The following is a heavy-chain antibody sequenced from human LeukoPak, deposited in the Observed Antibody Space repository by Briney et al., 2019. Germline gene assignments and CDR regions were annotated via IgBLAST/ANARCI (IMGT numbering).Heavy chain of an antibody. D-gene: IGHD2-2*01. Sequence: GGSLRLSCAASGFIFDDYAMSWVRQAPGKALEWVSGINLNGGSTGYANSVKGRFTISRDNAKNSLYLQMNSLRAEDTALYSCARPIRCSTPTCSMGYWGQGTLVAVSS. CDR1: GFIFDDYA. J-gene: IGHJ4*02. V-gene: IGHV3-20*04. CDR2: INLNGGST. CDR3: ARPIRCSTPTCSMGY.